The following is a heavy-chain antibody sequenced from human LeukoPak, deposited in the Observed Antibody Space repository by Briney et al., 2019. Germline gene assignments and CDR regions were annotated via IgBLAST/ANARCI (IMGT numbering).Heavy chain of an antibody. CDR1: GYTFIGYY. V-gene: IGHV1-2*02. CDR2: INPNSGGT. D-gene: IGHD4-17*01. J-gene: IGHJ4*02. Sequence: ASVKVSCKASGYTFIGYYIHWVRQAPGQGLEWMGWINPNSGGTNYAQKFQGRVTMTRDTSISTAYMELRSLRSDDTAVYYCARTTVKTDYWGQGTLVTVSS. CDR3: ARTTVKTDY.